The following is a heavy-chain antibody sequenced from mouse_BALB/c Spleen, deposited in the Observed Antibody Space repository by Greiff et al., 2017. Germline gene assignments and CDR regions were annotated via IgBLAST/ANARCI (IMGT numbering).Heavy chain of an antibody. J-gene: IGHJ1*01. D-gene: IGHD1-1*01. Sequence: DVKLVESGGGLVQPGGSRKLSCAASGFTFSSFGMHWVRQAPEKGLEWVAYISSGSSTIYYADTVKGRFTISRDNPKNTLFLQMTSLRSEDTAMYYCARMGLLRGYFDVWGAGTTVTVSS. CDR2: ISSGSSTI. CDR3: ARMGLLRGYFDV. V-gene: IGHV5-17*02. CDR1: GFTFSSFG.